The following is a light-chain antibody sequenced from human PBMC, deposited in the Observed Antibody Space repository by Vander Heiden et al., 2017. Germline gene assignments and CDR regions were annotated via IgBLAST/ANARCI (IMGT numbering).Light chain of an antibody. Sequence: QSVLTQPPSVSGAPGQRVTIPCTGSSSNIGAGYDVHWYQQRPGTAPKLLIYGNSNRPSGVPDRFSGSKSGTSASLAITGLQAEEEADYYRQSYDSSLSGSVFGGGTKLTVL. CDR1: SSNIGAGYD. J-gene: IGLJ3*02. CDR3: QSYDSSLSGSV. CDR2: GNS. V-gene: IGLV1-40*01.